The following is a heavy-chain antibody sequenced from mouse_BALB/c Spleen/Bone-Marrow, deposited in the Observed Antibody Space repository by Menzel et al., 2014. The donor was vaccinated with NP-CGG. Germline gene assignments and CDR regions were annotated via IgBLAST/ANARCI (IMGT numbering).Heavy chain of an antibody. CDR2: IYPYNGGT. CDR1: GYTFTDYN. J-gene: IGHJ2*01. Sequence: VQLQQPGPELVKPGASVKISCKASGYTFTDYNMHWVKQSHGKSLEWIGYIYPYNGGTGYNQKFKTKATLTVDNSSSTAYMELRSLSSEDSAVYYCARKDYDSFFVYSGDGTPLTVSS. D-gene: IGHD2-4*01. V-gene: IGHV1S29*02. CDR3: ARKDYDSFFVY.